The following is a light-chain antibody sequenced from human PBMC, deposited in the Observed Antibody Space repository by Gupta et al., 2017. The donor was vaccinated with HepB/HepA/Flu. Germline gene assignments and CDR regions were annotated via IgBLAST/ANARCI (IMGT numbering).Light chain of an antibody. J-gene: IGLJ1*01. CDR3: GSYTSTTTSFI. CDR2: NIS. CDR1: SSDVYNSNY. Sequence: SVLTQPAPVSGSPGQSITISCTGISSDVYNSNYVSWYQHHPGKGPKLIIYNISNRPSAVSTRFSGSRSGNTASLTISGLQGEDEADYYCGSYTSTTTSFIFGGGTKVTVL. V-gene: IGLV2-14*03.